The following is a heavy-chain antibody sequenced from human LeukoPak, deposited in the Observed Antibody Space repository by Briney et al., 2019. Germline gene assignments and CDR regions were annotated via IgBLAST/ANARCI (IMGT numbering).Heavy chain of an antibody. J-gene: IGHJ4*02. CDR3: GLGRSWYYFDY. D-gene: IGHD2-21*01. Sequence: RGEALKISCKGSGYSFSSYWIGWVRQMPGKGLEWMGIIYPGDSDTTYSPSFQGQVTISADKSISTAYLQWSSLKASDTAMYYCGLGRSWYYFDYWGQGTLVTVST. V-gene: IGHV5-51*01. CDR1: GYSFSSYW. CDR2: IYPGDSDT.